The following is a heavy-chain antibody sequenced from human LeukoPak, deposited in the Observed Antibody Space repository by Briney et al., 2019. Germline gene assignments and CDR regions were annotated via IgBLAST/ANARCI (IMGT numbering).Heavy chain of an antibody. CDR2: IHDSVNT. CDR3: ARGRSTIFGVVTPHFYY. V-gene: IGHV4-59*01. Sequence: SETLSLTCTVSGGSISSYNWTWIRQSPGTGLEWIGYIHDSVNTDYNPSLKSRVTISVDTSNKQFSLKLNSVTAADTAVYYCARGRSTIFGVVTPHFYYWGQGTLVTVSS. CDR1: GGSISSYN. J-gene: IGHJ4*02. D-gene: IGHD3-3*01.